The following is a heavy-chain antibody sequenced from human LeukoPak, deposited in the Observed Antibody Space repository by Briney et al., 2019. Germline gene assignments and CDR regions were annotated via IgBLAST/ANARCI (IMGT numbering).Heavy chain of an antibody. CDR2: IYSGGST. D-gene: IGHD3-9*01. V-gene: IGHV3-66*02. CDR3: AKYYDILTGYSPFDY. CDR1: GFTVSSNY. J-gene: IGHJ4*02. Sequence: GGSLRLSCAASGFTVSSNYMSWVRQAPGKGLEWVSVIYSGGSTYYADSVKGRFTISRDNSKNTLYLQMNSLRAEDTAVYYCAKYYDILTGYSPFDYWGQGTLVTVSS.